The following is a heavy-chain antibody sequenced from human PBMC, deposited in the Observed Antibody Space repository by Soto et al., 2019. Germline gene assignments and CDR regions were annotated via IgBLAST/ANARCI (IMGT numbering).Heavy chain of an antibody. CDR1: GYTFTSYG. J-gene: IGHJ5*02. Sequence: QVQLVQSGAEVKKPGASVKVSCKASGYTFTSYGISWVRQAPGQGLEWMGWISTYNGNTNFTQKFQGRVTMTTDTSASTAYMELRSLRSDDTAVYYCERDREYIWTYNWFDPWGQGTLVTVSS. CDR2: ISTYNGNT. CDR3: ERDREYIWTYNWFDP. V-gene: IGHV1-18*01. D-gene: IGHD1-20*01.